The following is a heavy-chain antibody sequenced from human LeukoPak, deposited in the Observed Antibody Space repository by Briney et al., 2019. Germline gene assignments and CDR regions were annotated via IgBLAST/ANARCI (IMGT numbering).Heavy chain of an antibody. CDR1: GYTFSGYY. J-gene: IGHJ4*02. CDR3: AREAKDIVVVPAALFNDY. D-gene: IGHD2-2*01. Sequence: ASVKVSCKASGYTFSGYYMHWVRQAPGQGLEWMGWINPNSGGTNYAQKFQGRVTMTRDTSISTAYMELSRLRSDDTAVYYCAREAKDIVVVPAALFNDYWGQGTLVTVSP. V-gene: IGHV1-2*02. CDR2: INPNSGGT.